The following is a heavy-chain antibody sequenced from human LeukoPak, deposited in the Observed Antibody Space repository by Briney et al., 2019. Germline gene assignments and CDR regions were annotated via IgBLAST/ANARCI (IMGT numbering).Heavy chain of an antibody. D-gene: IGHD6-25*01. CDR2: IIPIFDSP. V-gene: IGHV1-69*05. CDR3: ARQVVAAGFDD. J-gene: IGHJ4*02. CDR1: GGTFRHYA. Sequence: SVMVSCKASGGTFRHYAISWVRLAPGQGLEWMGGIIPIFDSPTYGQKFQDRVTMTTDESTSTAYLELSSLTSDDTAVYYCARQVVAAGFDDWGQGTLVTVSS.